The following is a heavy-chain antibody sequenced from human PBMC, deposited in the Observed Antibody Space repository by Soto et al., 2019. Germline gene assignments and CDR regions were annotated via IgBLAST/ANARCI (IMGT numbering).Heavy chain of an antibody. CDR3: ARELPYYVSSDSYLDY. J-gene: IGHJ4*02. CDR1: LDSVSGISAA. CDR2: RYYRSRWYN. V-gene: IGHV6-1*01. Sequence: SQTLSLTCAISLDSVSGISAAWNWIRQSQWRGLEWLGRRYYRSRWYNDYAVSVKSRITVTPDTSKNQFSLHLNSVTPEDTAVYYCARELPYYVSSDSYLDYWGQGALVTVSS. D-gene: IGHD3-16*01.